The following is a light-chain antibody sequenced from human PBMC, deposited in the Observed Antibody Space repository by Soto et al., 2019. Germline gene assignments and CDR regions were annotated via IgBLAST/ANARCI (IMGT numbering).Light chain of an antibody. CDR3: QQYNYWPRT. Sequence: EMVMTQSPATLSVSPGERATLSCRASQSVSSNLSWYQQKPGQAPRLLIYGASTRATSIPARFNGSGSGTEFTLTISSLQSEDFAVYFCQQYNYWPRTFGQGTKLESK. CDR1: QSVSSN. J-gene: IGKJ2*02. V-gene: IGKV3-15*01. CDR2: GAS.